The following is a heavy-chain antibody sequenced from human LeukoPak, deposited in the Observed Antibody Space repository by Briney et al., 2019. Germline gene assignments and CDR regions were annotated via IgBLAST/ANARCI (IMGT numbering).Heavy chain of an antibody. CDR3: ARGVLWFGELWAGAFDI. D-gene: IGHD3-10*01. Sequence: PSETLSLTCTVSGGSISSYYWSWIRQPPGKVLEWIGYIYYSGSTNYNPSLKSRVTISVDTSKNQFSLKLSSVTAADTAVYYCARGVLWFGELWAGAFDIWGQGTMVTVSS. CDR2: IYYSGST. V-gene: IGHV4-59*01. CDR1: GGSISSYY. J-gene: IGHJ3*02.